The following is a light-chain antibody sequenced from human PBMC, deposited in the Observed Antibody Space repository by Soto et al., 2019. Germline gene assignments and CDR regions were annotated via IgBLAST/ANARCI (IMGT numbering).Light chain of an antibody. CDR2: LGS. Sequence: EIVRKQCPLTLPVIPGEPSSISCRSSQSLLYNNTYNYVDWYLQKPGQSPQLLIELGSNRSSGVPDRFSASGAGTVFIKKTSRVGVENEYSHLLLQALHPPLTFGPGTRLEIK. J-gene: IGKJ5*01. CDR3: LQALHPPLT. V-gene: IGKV2-28*01. CDR1: QSLLYNNTYNY.